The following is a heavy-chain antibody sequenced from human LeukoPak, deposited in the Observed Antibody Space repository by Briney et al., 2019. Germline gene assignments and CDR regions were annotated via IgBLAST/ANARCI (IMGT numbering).Heavy chain of an antibody. V-gene: IGHV3-48*01. CDR3: ARAEETTWGIDP. CDR1: GFTFSSYS. D-gene: IGHD3-16*01. CDR2: INSNSENI. J-gene: IGHJ5*02. Sequence: GGSLRLSCAASGFTFSSYSMNWVRQAPGKGLEWLSYINSNSENIYHADSVKGRFTVSRDNAMNSLYLQMNNLRAEDTAVYYCARAEETTWGIDPWGQGTLVTVSS.